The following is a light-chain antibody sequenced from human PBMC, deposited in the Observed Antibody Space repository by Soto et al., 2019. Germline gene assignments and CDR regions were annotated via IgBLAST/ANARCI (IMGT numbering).Light chain of an antibody. CDR3: SSYISRITPVV. Sequence: QSVLTQPASVSGSPGQSITISCTGTSSDVGGYNYVSWYQQHPGKAPKLMIYEVSNRPSGVSNRFSGSKSGSTASLTISGLQADDEADYYCSSYISRITPVVFGGGTKVTVL. CDR1: SSDVGGYNY. CDR2: EVS. J-gene: IGLJ2*01. V-gene: IGLV2-14*01.